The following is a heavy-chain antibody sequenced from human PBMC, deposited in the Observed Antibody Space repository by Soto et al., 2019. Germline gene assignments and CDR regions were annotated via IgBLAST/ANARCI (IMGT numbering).Heavy chain of an antibody. Sequence: EVQLVESGGGLVQPGGSLRLSCAASGFTFSSYSMNWVRQAPGKGLEWVSYISSSSSTIYYADSVKGRFTISRDNAKNSLYMQMNSLRDEDTAVYYCAREKRATRSYYGMYVWGQGTTVTGSS. J-gene: IGHJ6*02. D-gene: IGHD5-12*01. V-gene: IGHV3-48*02. CDR1: GFTFSSYS. CDR2: ISSSSSTI. CDR3: AREKRATRSYYGMYV.